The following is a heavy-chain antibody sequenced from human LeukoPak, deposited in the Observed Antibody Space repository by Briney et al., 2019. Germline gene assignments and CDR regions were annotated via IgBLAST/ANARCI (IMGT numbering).Heavy chain of an antibody. CDR2: IYYSGST. CDR1: GGSISSYY. D-gene: IGHD6-13*01. CDR3: VRVVALGAAGYYFDY. J-gene: IGHJ4*02. Sequence: SETLSLTCTVSGGSISSYYWSWIRQPPGKGLEWIGYIYYSGSTIYNPSLKSRVTISVDTSKNQFSLKLTSVTAADPAVYYCVRVVALGAAGYYFDYWGQGSLVTVSS. V-gene: IGHV4-59*01.